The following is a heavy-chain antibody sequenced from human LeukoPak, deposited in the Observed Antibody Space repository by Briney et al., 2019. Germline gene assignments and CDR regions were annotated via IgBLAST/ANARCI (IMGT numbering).Heavy chain of an antibody. D-gene: IGHD3-22*01. Sequence: GGSLRLSCAASGFTVSSNYMSWVRQAPGKGLEWVSVIYSGGSTYYADSVKGRFTISRDNAKNSLSLQMNSLRAEDTAVYYCARVRVVLRYFDLWGRGTLVSVSS. J-gene: IGHJ2*01. CDR3: ARVRVVLRYFDL. V-gene: IGHV3-53*01. CDR2: IYSGGST. CDR1: GFTVSSNY.